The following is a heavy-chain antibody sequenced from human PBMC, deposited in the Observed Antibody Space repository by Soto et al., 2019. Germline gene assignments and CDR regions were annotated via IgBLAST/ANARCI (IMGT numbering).Heavy chain of an antibody. J-gene: IGHJ3*02. CDR3: ASSSPHYDFWSGYSFWDAFDI. CDR2: ISYSGST. Sequence: PSETLSLTCTVPGGSISSYYWSWIRQPPGKGLEWIGYISYSGSTNYNPSLKSRVTISVDTSKNQFSLKLSSVTAADTAVYYCASSSPHYDFWSGYSFWDAFDIWGQGTMVTVSS. D-gene: IGHD3-3*01. CDR1: GGSISSYY. V-gene: IGHV4-59*01.